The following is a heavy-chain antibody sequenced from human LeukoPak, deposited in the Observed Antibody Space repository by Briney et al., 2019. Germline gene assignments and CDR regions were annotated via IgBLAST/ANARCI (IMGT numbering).Heavy chain of an antibody. CDR2: ISTGSTYI. J-gene: IGHJ5*02. CDR3: ARFDSSGPRFDP. CDR1: GFTLSTYS. D-gene: IGHD6-19*01. Sequence: GGSLRLSCAASGFTLSTYSMNWVRQAPGKGLEWVSYISTGSTYIYYADSVKGRFTISRDNAKNSLYLQMNSLRAEDTAVYYCARFDSSGPRFDPWGQGTRVTVSS. V-gene: IGHV3-21*01.